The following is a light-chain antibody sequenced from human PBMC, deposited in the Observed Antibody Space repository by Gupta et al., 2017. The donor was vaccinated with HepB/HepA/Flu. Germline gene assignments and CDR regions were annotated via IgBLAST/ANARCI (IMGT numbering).Light chain of an antibody. CDR1: NSNIGSNA. J-gene: IGLJ2*01. CDR2: TNN. V-gene: IGLV1-44*01. CDR3: AVWDDSLNGPV. Sequence: QSALTQPPSASGTPGQRVTISCSGSNSNIGSNAVSWYQQLPGTAPKLFMYTNNQRPSGVPDRFSGSKSGTSASLAISGLQSEDEADYYCAVWDDSLNGPVFGGGTKLTVL.